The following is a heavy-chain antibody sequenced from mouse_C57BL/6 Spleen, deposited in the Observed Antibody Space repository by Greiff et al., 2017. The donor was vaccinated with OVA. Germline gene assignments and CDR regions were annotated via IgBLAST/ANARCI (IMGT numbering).Heavy chain of an antibody. V-gene: IGHV1-82*01. J-gene: IGHJ1*03. CDR1: GYAFSSSW. CDR2: IYPGDGDT. CDR3: ATAPLCLCGSGSYWYFDV. D-gene: IGHD1-1*01. Sequence: QVQLQQSGPELVKPGASVKISCKASGYAFSSSWMNWVKQRPGKGLEWIGRIYPGDGDTNYNGKFKGKATLTADTSSSPAYMQLNRLTSEDSAVYFCATAPLCLCGSGSYWYFDVWGTGTTVTVSS.